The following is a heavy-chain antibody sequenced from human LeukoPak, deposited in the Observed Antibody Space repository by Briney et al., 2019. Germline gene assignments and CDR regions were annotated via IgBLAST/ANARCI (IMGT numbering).Heavy chain of an antibody. D-gene: IGHD6-13*01. V-gene: IGHV1-69*13. CDR2: IIPIFVTA. J-gene: IGHJ5*02. Sequence: ASVKVSCKASGGTFSSYAISWVRQAPGQGLEWMGGIIPIFVTAKYAMKFQGRVTTTADESTSTASMELSSLRSEDTAVYYCARGGWSGDSSSWFPSWFDPWGQGTLVTVSP. CDR1: GGTFSSYA. CDR3: ARGGWSGDSSSWFPSWFDP.